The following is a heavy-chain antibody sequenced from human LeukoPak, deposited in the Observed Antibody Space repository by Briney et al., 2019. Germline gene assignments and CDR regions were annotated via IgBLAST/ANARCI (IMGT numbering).Heavy chain of an antibody. CDR1: GFTFSSYA. CDR3: AKVGPHIDYGDYVYDY. V-gene: IGHV3-23*01. J-gene: IGHJ4*02. CDR2: ISGSGGST. Sequence: GGSLRLSCAASGFTFSSYAISWVRQAPGKGLEWVPAISGSGGSTYYADSVKGRFTISRDNSKNTLYLQMNSLRAEDTAVYYCAKVGPHIDYGDYVYDYWGQGTLVTVSS. D-gene: IGHD4-17*01.